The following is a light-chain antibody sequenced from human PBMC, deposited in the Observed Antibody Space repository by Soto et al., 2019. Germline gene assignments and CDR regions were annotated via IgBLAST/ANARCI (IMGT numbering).Light chain of an antibody. J-gene: IGLJ1*01. V-gene: IGLV1-47*01. CDR2: RNN. CDR3: AAWDDSLSGYV. Sequence: QSVLTQPPSSSGTPGQRVTISCSGSSSNIGSNYVYWYQQLPGTAPKLLIYRNNQRPSGGPDPFSGSKSGTSRSLSISVRRSEDEADYYCAAWDDSLSGYVFGTGTKVTVL. CDR1: SSNIGSNY.